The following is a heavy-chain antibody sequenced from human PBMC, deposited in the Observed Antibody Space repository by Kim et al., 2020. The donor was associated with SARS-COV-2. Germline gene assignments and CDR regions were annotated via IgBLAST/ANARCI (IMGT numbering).Heavy chain of an antibody. Sequence: SVKVSCKASGGTFSSYAISWVRQAPGQGLEWMGGIIPIFGTANYAQKFQGRVTITADESTSTAYMELSSLRSEDTAVYYCAHYDSSGFSAFDIWGQGTMVTVSS. CDR1: GGTFSSYA. D-gene: IGHD3-22*01. J-gene: IGHJ3*02. V-gene: IGHV1-69*13. CDR2: IIPIFGTA. CDR3: AHYDSSGFSAFDI.